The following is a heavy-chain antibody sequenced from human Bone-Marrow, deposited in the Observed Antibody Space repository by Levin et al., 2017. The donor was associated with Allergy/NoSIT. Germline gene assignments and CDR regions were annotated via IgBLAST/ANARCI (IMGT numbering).Heavy chain of an antibody. Sequence: SQTLSLTCTVSGDSISSYYWSWIRQPPGKGMEWIGFIYYSGNTNYNPSLKSRVTMSMDTSKNQFSLKVSSVTAADTAVYYCARDDGIASAGPFDLWGQGTRVTVSS. J-gene: IGHJ4*02. CDR1: GDSISSYY. V-gene: IGHV4-59*01. CDR2: IYYSGNT. CDR3: ARDDGIASAGPFDL. D-gene: IGHD6-13*01.